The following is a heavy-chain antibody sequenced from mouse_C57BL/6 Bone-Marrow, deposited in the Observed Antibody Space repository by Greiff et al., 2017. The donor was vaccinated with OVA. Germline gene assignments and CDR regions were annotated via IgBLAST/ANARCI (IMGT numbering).Heavy chain of an antibody. J-gene: IGHJ2*01. D-gene: IGHD2-3*01. Sequence: QVQLQQPGAELVKPGASVKLSCKASGYTFSSYWMQWVKQRHGQGLEWIGEIDPSDSYTNYNQKFKGKATLTVDTSSSTAYMQLSSLTSEDSAVYYCARYGYYDYFDYWGQGTTLTVSS. CDR1: GYTFSSYW. CDR2: IDPSDSYT. CDR3: ARYGYYDYFDY. V-gene: IGHV1-50*01.